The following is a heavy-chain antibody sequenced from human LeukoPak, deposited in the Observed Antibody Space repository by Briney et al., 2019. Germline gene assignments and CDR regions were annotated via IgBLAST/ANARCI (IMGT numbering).Heavy chain of an antibody. CDR2: ISWNSGSI. J-gene: IGHJ4*02. Sequence: GGSLRLSSAASGFTFDDYAMHWVRQAPGKGLEWVSGISWNSGSIGYADSVKGRFTISRDNAKNSLYLQMNSLRAEDTALYYCAKDTRGYGGNSPLLSWGQGTLVTVSS. CDR1: GFTFDDYA. CDR3: AKDTRGYGGNSPLLS. D-gene: IGHD4-23*01. V-gene: IGHV3-9*01.